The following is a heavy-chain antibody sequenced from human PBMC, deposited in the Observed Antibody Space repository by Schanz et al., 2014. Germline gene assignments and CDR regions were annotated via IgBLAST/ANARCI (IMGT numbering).Heavy chain of an antibody. CDR2: ITRQGTT. V-gene: IGHV3-23*01. Sequence: EVQLLESGGGLVRPGGSLRLSCAASGFTFSSYTMNWVRQAPGRGLEWVSGITRQGTTYYADFVKGRFSISRDLSSNTLYLQMNSLRADDSAIYYCAKDHPNNGLPAFDVWGQGTQVTVSS. CDR1: GFTFSSYT. CDR3: AKDHPNNGLPAFDV. D-gene: IGHD2-8*01. J-gene: IGHJ4*02.